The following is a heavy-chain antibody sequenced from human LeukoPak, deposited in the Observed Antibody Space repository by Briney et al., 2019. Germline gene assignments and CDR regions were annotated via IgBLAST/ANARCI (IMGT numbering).Heavy chain of an antibody. Sequence: ASVKVSCKASGYTFTGYYMHWVRQAPGQGLEWMGWINPSSGGTNYAQKFQGRVTMTRDTSISTAYMEPSRPRSDDTAVYYCARGAGAAMVTPDYWGQGTLVTVSS. J-gene: IGHJ4*02. CDR3: ARGAGAAMVTPDY. V-gene: IGHV1-2*02. CDR1: GYTFTGYY. CDR2: INPSSGGT. D-gene: IGHD5-18*01.